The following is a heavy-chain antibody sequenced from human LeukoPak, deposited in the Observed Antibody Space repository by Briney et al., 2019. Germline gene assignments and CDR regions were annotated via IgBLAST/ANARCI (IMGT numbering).Heavy chain of an antibody. D-gene: IGHD3-10*01. CDR3: ARDLAHYYASGTSY. V-gene: IGHV3-7*01. CDR1: GFTFSIYW. CDR2: IKKDGSEK. J-gene: IGHJ4*02. Sequence: GGSLRLSCAASGFTFSIYWMSWVRQAPGKGLEWVANIKKDGSEKYYVDSVKGRFTISRDNAKNSLYLQMNSLRAEDTAVYYCARDLAHYYASGTSYWGQGTLVTVSS.